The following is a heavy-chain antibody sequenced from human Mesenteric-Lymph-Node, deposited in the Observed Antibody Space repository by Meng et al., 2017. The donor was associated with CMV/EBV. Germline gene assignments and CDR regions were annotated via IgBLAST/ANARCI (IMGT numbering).Heavy chain of an antibody. CDR1: GITFTNYA. CDR3: ARDRAVWFGESRDAFDF. D-gene: IGHD3-10*01. J-gene: IGHJ3*01. Sequence: GESLKISCAASGITFTNYAMNWVRQDPGKGLEWVSGISGSGETPYYADSAKGRFTISRDNSMNTLYLQMDSLRVEDTAIYYCARDRAVWFGESRDAFDFWGQGTMVTVSS. CDR2: ISGSGETP. V-gene: IGHV3-23*01.